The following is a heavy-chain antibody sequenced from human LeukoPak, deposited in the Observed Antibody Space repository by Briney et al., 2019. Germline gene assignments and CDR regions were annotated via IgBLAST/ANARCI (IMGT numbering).Heavy chain of an antibody. Sequence: SETLSLTCAVSGYSISSGYYWGWIRQPPGKGLEWIGSIYHSGSTYYNPSLKSRVTISVDTSKNQFSLKLSSVTAADTAVYYCARVSLTTVTTYYFQRWGRGPLATVSS. D-gene: IGHD4-17*01. CDR3: ARVSLTTVTTYYFQR. CDR2: IYHSGST. J-gene: IGHJ1*01. CDR1: GYSISSGYY. V-gene: IGHV4-38-2*01.